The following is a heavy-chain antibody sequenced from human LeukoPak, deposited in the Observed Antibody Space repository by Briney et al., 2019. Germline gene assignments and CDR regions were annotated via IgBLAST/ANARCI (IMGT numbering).Heavy chain of an antibody. CDR1: GDSINNYY. CDR3: ARDIPGGI. V-gene: IGHV4-59*01. CDR2: IYYSGST. Sequence: KSSETLSLTCTVSGDSINNYYWNWIRQPPGRGLDWIGYIYYSGSTNYNPSLKSRVTISVDTSKNQFSLKLSSVTAADTAVYYCARDIPGGIWGQGTMVTVSS. D-gene: IGHD1-14*01. J-gene: IGHJ3*02.